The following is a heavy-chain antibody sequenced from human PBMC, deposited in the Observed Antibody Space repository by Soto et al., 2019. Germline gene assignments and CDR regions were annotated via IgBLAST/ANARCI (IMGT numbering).Heavy chain of an antibody. V-gene: IGHV3-30*03. D-gene: IGHD3-22*01. CDR3: ARWVGGSMSDNSGKYDS. Sequence: QVQLVESGGGVVQPGTSLRLTCAGSGVTFSRNGMHWVRQAPGKGLQWVALVAYDGSKKYYVDSVKGRITIPRDNSDTTLYLQMNSLRAEHTAGYYCARWVGGSMSDNSGKYDSWGQGTRVTVSS. J-gene: IGHJ5*01. CDR1: GVTFSRNG. CDR2: VAYDGSKK.